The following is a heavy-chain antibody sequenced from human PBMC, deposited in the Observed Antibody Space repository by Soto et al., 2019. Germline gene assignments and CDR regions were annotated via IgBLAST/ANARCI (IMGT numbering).Heavy chain of an antibody. CDR2: IYYSGNT. Sequence: SETLSLTCTVSGGSISYYYWGWIRQPPGKGLEWIGSIYYSGNTHYNPSLKSRVTISVDTSMDQFSLNLDSVTAVDSAVYYCVRGGYVHAFDYWGQGALVTVSS. J-gene: IGHJ4*02. V-gene: IGHV4-59*01. CDR1: GGSISYYY. CDR3: VRGGYVHAFDY. D-gene: IGHD5-12*01.